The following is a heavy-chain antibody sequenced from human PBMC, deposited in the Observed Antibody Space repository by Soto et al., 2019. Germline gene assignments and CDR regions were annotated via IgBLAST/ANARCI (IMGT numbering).Heavy chain of an antibody. V-gene: IGHV3-33*01. CDR1: GFTFSSYG. J-gene: IGHJ6*02. Sequence: GSLRLSCAASGFTFSSYGMHWVRQAPGKGLEWVAVIWYDGSNKYYADSVKGRFTISRDNSKNTLYLQMNSLRAEDTAVYYCARDSADRPAQDYYYGMDGRAQRTTVTVSS. CDR3: ARDSADRPAQDYYYGMDG. CDR2: IWYDGSNK.